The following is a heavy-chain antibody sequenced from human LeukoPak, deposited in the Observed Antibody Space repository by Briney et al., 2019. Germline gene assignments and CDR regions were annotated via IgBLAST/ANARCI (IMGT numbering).Heavy chain of an antibody. J-gene: IGHJ4*02. V-gene: IGHV3-21*01. Sequence: PGGSLRLSCAASGFTFSSYGMHWVRQAPGKGLEWVSSISSSSSYIYYADSVKGRFTISRDNAKNSLYLQMNSLRAEDTAVYYCVREWGRHGYNSHGDFDYWGQGTLVTVSS. CDR3: VREWGRHGYNSHGDFDY. CDR1: GFTFSSYG. CDR2: ISSSSSYI. D-gene: IGHD5-24*01.